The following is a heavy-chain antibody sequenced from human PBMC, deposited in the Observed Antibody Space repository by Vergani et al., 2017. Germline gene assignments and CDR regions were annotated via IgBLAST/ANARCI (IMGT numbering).Heavy chain of an antibody. Sequence: QVQLQESGPGLVKPPGTLSLTCAVSGGSISSSNWWSWVRQPPGKGLEWIGEIYHSGSTNYNPSLKSRVTISVDKSKNQFSLKLSSVTAADTAVYYCARLLSVLVPAAMDYWFDPWGQGTLVTVSS. CDR3: ARLLSVLVPAAMDYWFDP. CDR1: GGSISSSNW. D-gene: IGHD2-2*01. J-gene: IGHJ5*02. V-gene: IGHV4-4*03. CDR2: IYHSGST.